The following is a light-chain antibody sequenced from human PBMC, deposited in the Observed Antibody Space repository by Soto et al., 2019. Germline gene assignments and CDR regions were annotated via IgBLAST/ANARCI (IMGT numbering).Light chain of an antibody. CDR3: QQRSNWRGVT. CDR1: QGIGDT. J-gene: IGKJ3*01. V-gene: IGKV3D-11*01. CDR2: DAS. Sequence: EVVMTQSPATLSVSPGEGVTLSCRANQGIGDTLAWYQHKPGQAPSLLIFDASKRATGIPARFSGSGSGTDFTLTITSLEPEDFAVYYCQQRSNWRGVTFGPGTKVDIK.